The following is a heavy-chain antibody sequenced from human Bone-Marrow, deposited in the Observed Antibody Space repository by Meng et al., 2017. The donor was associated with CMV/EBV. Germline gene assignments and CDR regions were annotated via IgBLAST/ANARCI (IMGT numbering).Heavy chain of an antibody. CDR2: MNPNSGNT. J-gene: IGHJ5*02. V-gene: IGHV1-8*03. Sequence: NASGYTFTSYDINWVRQATGQGLEWMGWMNPNSGNTGYAQKFQGRVTITRNTSISTAYMELSSLRSEDTAVYYCARGGSIVVAPLDPWGQGTLVTVSS. D-gene: IGHD2-2*01. CDR1: GYTFTSYD. CDR3: ARGGSIVVAPLDP.